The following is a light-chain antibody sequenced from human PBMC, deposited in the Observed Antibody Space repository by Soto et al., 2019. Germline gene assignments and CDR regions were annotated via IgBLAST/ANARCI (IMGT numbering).Light chain of an antibody. CDR2: GAS. V-gene: IGKV3-20*01. J-gene: IGKJ2*01. CDR3: QQYSRSPHT. CDR1: QSVSSSY. Sequence: EIVLTQSPGTLSLSPGERATLSCRASQSVSSSYLAWYQQKPGQAPRLLIYGASSRATGIPDRFSGSGSGTDFTLTISNLEPEDFAVYYCQQYSRSPHTFGQGTKLEIK.